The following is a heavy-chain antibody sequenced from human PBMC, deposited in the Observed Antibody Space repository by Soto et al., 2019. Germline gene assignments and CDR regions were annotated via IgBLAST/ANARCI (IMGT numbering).Heavy chain of an antibody. D-gene: IGHD6-19*01. CDR2: ISYDGSNK. J-gene: IGHJ3*02. CDR3: ARGWTRGAFDI. Sequence: QVQLVESGGGVVQPGRSLRLSCAASGFTFSSYGMHWVRQAPGKGLKWVAVISYDGSNKYYADSVKGRFTISRDNSKNTLYLQMNSLRAEDTAVYYCARGWTRGAFDIWGQGTMVTVSS. V-gene: IGHV3-30*03. CDR1: GFTFSSYG.